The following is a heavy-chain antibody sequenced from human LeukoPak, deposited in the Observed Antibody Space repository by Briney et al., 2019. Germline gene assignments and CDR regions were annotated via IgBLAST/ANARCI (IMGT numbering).Heavy chain of an antibody. D-gene: IGHD1-7*01. Sequence: SATLSLTCTVSGGSISSSSYYWGWIRQPPVKGPQWIGSIYYSGSTYYNPSLKSRVTISVGTSKNQFSLKLSSLTAADTAVYYSARHLPEGNFFDYWGQGTLVTVSS. CDR1: GGSISSSSYY. CDR3: ARHLPEGNFFDY. V-gene: IGHV4-39*01. CDR2: IYYSGST. J-gene: IGHJ4*02.